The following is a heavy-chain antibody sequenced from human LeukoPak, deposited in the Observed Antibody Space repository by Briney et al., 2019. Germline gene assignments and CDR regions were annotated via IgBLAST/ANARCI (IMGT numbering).Heavy chain of an antibody. D-gene: IGHD3-10*01. CDR2: ISYDGSNK. J-gene: IGHJ6*03. CDR3: AKSSVVRGVIITSPDYYYYMDV. CDR1: GFTFSSYG. V-gene: IGHV3-30*18. Sequence: HPGGSLRLSCAASGFTFSSYGMHWVRQAPGKGLEWVAVISYDGSNKYYADSVKGRFTITRDNSKNTLYLQMNSLRAEDTAVYYCAKSSVVRGVIITSPDYYYYMDVWGKGTTVTVSS.